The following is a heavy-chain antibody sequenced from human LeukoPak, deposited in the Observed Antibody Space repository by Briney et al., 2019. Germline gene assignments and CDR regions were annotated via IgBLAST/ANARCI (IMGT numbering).Heavy chain of an antibody. Sequence: GRSLRLSCAASGFTFSSYWMHWVRQAPGKGLVWASRIKTDGSSTMYADSVKGRFTISRDNAKNTLYLQMNSLRAEDTAVYYCARESPHSDYWGQGTLVTVSS. CDR3: ARESPHSDY. D-gene: IGHD2-21*01. V-gene: IGHV3-74*03. CDR2: IKTDGSST. CDR1: GFTFSSYW. J-gene: IGHJ4*02.